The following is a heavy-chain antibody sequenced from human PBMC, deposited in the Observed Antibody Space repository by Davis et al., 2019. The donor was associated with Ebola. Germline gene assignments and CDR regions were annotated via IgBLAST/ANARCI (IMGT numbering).Heavy chain of an antibody. CDR1: GFTFSRYW. CDR2: ISSGGHDT. Sequence: GESLKISCAASGFTFSRYWMHWVRQAPGKGLEWIAFISSGGHDTYYADSVRGRFTISRDNAKNLLYLQLNSLRDEDTALYYCAKDAEDGSGNWFFDFRGRGALVTVSS. J-gene: IGHJ2*01. D-gene: IGHD5-24*01. CDR3: AKDAEDGSGNWFFDF. V-gene: IGHV3-48*02.